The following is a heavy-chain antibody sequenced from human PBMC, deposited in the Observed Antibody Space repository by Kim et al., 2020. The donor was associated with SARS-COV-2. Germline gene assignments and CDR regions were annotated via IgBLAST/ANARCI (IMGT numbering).Heavy chain of an antibody. V-gene: IGHV3-30*04. CDR2: ISYDGSNK. Sequence: GGSLRLSCAASGFTFSSYAMHWVRQAPGKGLEWVAVISYDGSNKYYADSVKGRFTISRDNSKNTLYLQMNSLRAEDTAVYYCASSYYGSGTDKSFDYWGQGTLVTVSS. CDR1: GFTFSSYA. CDR3: ASSYYGSGTDKSFDY. D-gene: IGHD3-10*01. J-gene: IGHJ4*02.